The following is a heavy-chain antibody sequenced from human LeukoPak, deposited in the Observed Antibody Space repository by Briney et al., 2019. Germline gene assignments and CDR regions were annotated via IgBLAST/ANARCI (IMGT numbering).Heavy chain of an antibody. CDR2: ISSNGDNT. Sequence: GVSLRLSCSVSGFTFSTYVMHWVRQAPGKGLEYVSAISSNGDNTYYADSVKGRFTISRDNSKNTLYLQMSSLSADDTAVYYCVRGTGYWGQGTLVTVTS. CDR3: VRGTGY. V-gene: IGHV3-64D*06. J-gene: IGHJ4*02. CDR1: GFTFSTYV.